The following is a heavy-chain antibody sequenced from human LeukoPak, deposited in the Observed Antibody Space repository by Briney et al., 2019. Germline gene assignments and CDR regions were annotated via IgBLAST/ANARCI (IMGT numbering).Heavy chain of an antibody. CDR1: GGSISSSSYY. V-gene: IGHV4-39*07. CDR3: ARGVKASGRVGAFDI. Sequence: PSETLSLTCTVSGGSISSSSYYWGWIRQPPGKGLEWIGSIYYSGSTYYNPSLKSRVTISVDTSKNQFSLKLSSVTAADTAVYYCARGVKASGRVGAFDIWGQGTMVTVSS. J-gene: IGHJ3*02. D-gene: IGHD1-26*01. CDR2: IYYSGST.